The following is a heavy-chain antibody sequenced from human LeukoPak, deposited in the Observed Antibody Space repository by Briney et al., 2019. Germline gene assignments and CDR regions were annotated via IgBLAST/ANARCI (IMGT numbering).Heavy chain of an antibody. V-gene: IGHV4-34*01. D-gene: IGHD2-2*01. CDR3: ARAVGRGYCGSTSCSDKPNFDY. CDR2: INHSGST. J-gene: IGHJ4*02. CDR1: GGSFSGYY. Sequence: SETLSLTCAVYGGSFSGYYWSWIRQPPGKGLEWIGEINHSGSTNYNPSLKSRVTISVDTSKNQFSLKLSSVTAADTAVYYCARAVGRGYCGSTSCSDKPNFDYWGQGTLVTVSS.